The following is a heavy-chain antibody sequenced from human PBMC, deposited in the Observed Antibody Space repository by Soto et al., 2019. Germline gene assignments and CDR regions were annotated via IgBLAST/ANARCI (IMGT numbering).Heavy chain of an antibody. CDR3: ARVRYFSDGSCHTLAPLDV. J-gene: IGHJ6*04. V-gene: IGHV3-11*01. D-gene: IGHD2-15*01. CDR1: GFTFSDYY. Sequence: GGSLRLSCAASGFTFSDYYMSWIRQAPGKGLEWVSYISSSGSTIYYADSVKGRFTISRDNAKNSLYLQMNSLRAEDTAVYYCARVRYFSDGSCHTLAPLDVSGKGTTDIVSS. CDR2: ISSSGSTI.